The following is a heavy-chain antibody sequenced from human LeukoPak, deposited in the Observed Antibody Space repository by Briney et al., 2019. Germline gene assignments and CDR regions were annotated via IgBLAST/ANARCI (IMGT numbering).Heavy chain of an antibody. CDR3: SNVSVSSSSGFDY. D-gene: IGHD6-6*01. CDR1: GYTFTGYY. Sequence: ASVKVSCKASGYTFTGYYIYWVRQAPGQGLEWMGWINPNSGGTKSGQKFQGRITMTSDTSTSTAYMELSSLSSDDTAVFYCSNVSVSSSSGFDYWGQGTLVTVSS. J-gene: IGHJ4*02. CDR2: INPNSGGT. V-gene: IGHV1-2*02.